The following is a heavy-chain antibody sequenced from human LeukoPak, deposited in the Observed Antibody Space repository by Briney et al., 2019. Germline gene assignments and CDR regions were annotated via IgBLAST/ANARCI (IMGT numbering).Heavy chain of an antibody. D-gene: IGHD1-26*01. CDR1: GYTFTQYF. J-gene: IGHJ4*02. V-gene: IGHV1-2*06. Sequence: ASVKVSCKASGYTFTQYFIHWVRQAPGQGLEWMGRIRSDSGNTEYAQRFQGRVTMTRDTSITTVYMELHSLTFGDAAVYYCARDLSSTPNWELDYWGQGALVTVSS. CDR3: ARDLSSTPNWELDY. CDR2: IRSDSGNT.